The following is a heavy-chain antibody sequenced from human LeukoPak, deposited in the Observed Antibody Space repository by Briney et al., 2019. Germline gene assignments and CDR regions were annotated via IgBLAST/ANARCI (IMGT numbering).Heavy chain of an antibody. Sequence: GGSLRLSCAASGFTFSDYYMSWIRQAPGKGLEWVSYISSSSSYTNYADSVKGRLTISRDNAKNSLYLKMNSLRAEDTAVYYCARVSYYYDSSGYYGGWFDPWGQGTLVTVSS. V-gene: IGHV3-11*06. CDR2: ISSSSSYT. CDR3: ARVSYYYDSSGYYGGWFDP. D-gene: IGHD3-22*01. J-gene: IGHJ5*02. CDR1: GFTFSDYY.